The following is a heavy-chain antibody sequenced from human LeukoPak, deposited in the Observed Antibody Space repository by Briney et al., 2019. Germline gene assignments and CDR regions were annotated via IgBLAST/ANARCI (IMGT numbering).Heavy chain of an antibody. Sequence: PGGSLRLSCAASGVTFTNYGRHWVRQAPGKGLEWVAIISYDGNNKFYAEFVKGRFTISRDNSKNTLYLQMNSLRAEDTAVYYWAIDTSQASWGQGTLVTVSS. CDR1: GVTFTNYG. CDR2: ISYDGNNK. V-gene: IGHV3-30*03. J-gene: IGHJ5*02. CDR3: AIDTSQAS.